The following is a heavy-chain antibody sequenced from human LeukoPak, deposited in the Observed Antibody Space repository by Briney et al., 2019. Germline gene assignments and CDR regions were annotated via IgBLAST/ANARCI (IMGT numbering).Heavy chain of an antibody. D-gene: IGHD3-10*01. J-gene: IGHJ3*02. CDR3: ARDLIGFGELLYGPDAFDI. V-gene: IGHV3-48*03. CDR1: GFTFSSYE. Sequence: PGGSLRLSCAASGFTFSSYEMNWVRQAPGKGLEWVSYISSSGSTIYYADSVEGRFTISRDNAKNSLYLQMNSLRAEDTAVYYCARDLIGFGELLYGPDAFDIWGQGTMVTVSS. CDR2: ISSSGSTI.